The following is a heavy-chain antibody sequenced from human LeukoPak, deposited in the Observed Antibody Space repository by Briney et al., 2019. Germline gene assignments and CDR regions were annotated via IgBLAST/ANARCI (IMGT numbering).Heavy chain of an antibody. D-gene: IGHD4-17*01. V-gene: IGHV5-10-1*01. CDR1: GYSFTNYR. Sequence: PGASVRLSCKGSGYSFTNYRISWVRQMPGKGLEWMGRIDPSDSYTNYSPSFQGHVTISADKSISTAYLQWSSLKASDTAMYYCAKHYGDYVAHFDYWGQGTLVTVSS. CDR3: AKHYGDYVAHFDY. J-gene: IGHJ4*02. CDR2: IDPSDSYT.